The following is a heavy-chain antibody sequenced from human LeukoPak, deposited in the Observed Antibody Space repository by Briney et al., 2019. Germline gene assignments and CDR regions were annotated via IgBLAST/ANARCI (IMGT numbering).Heavy chain of an antibody. V-gene: IGHV3-74*01. Sequence: GGSLRLSCAASGFTFSSYWMHWVRQAPGKGLVWVSRIYSDGSSTSYADSVKGRFTISRDNAKNMLSLQMNSLSAENTALYYGSRVPYYYGSGSYYPYFDYWGQGTLVTVSS. CDR3: SRVPYYYGSGSYYPYFDY. J-gene: IGHJ4*02. CDR1: GFTFSSYW. D-gene: IGHD3-10*01. CDR2: IYSDGSST.